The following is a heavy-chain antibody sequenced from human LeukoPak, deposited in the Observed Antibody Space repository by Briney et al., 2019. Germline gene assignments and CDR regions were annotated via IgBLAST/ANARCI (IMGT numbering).Heavy chain of an antibody. D-gene: IGHD3-22*01. V-gene: IGHV3-23*01. CDR2: MSGSGGMT. Sequence: GGSLRLSCAASGFTFSSFAMSWVRQAPGEGLEWVSAMSGSGGMTYSADSVKGRFTISRDNSKDTLYLQMNSLRVEDTAIYYCTKGPFFYYDASGYNYFDSWGQGTLVTVSS. CDR1: GFTFSSFA. CDR3: TKGPFFYYDASGYNYFDS. J-gene: IGHJ4*02.